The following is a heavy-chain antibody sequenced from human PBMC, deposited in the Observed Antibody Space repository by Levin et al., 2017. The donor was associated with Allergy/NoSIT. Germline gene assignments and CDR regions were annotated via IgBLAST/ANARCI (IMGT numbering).Heavy chain of an antibody. CDR3: ARATAEQWLPVDY. V-gene: IGHV3-30-3*01. CDR1: GFTFSSYA. J-gene: IGHJ4*02. D-gene: IGHD6-19*01. CDR2: ISYDGSNK. Sequence: SCAASGFTFSSYAMHWVRQAPGKGLEWVAVISYDGSNKYYADSVKGRFTISRDNSKNTLYLQMNSLRAEDTAVYYCARATAEQWLPVDYWGQGTLVTVSS.